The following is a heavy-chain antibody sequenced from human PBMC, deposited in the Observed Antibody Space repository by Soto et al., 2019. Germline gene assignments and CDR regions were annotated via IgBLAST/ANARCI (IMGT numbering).Heavy chain of an antibody. CDR1: GFTFSSYS. Sequence: EVQLVESGGGLVKPGGSLRLSCEASGFTFSSYSMIWVRQAPGKGLEWVSSISTTSSYIYYADSVKGRFTISSDNAKNSLYLLMNSLRAEDTAVYYCAREGSLYNVYISNCADYWGQGTLVTVSS. CDR2: ISTTSSYI. V-gene: IGHV3-21*01. CDR3: AREGSLYNVYISNCADY. J-gene: IGHJ4*02. D-gene: IGHD1-1*01.